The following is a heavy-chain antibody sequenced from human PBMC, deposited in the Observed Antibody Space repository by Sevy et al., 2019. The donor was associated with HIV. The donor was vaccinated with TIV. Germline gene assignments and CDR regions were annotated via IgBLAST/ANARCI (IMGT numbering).Heavy chain of an antibody. CDR3: ARETGSSHFDC. D-gene: IGHD3-10*01. J-gene: IGHJ4*02. V-gene: IGHV3-7*01. CDR2: INQDGSEK. CDR1: GFTFSKYW. Sequence: GGSLRLSCAASGFTFSKYWMSWVRQAPGKGLEWVANINQDGSEKYYVDSVKGRFTISRDNGKNSLYLQMNSLRAEDTAVYYCARETGSSHFDCWGQGTLVTVSS.